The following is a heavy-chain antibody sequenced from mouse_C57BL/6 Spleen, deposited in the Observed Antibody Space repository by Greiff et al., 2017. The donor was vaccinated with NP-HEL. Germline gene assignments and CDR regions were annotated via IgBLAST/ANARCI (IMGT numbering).Heavy chain of an antibody. CDR2: ISDGGSYT. CDR1: GFTFSSYA. D-gene: IGHD1-1*01. J-gene: IGHJ4*01. V-gene: IGHV5-4*01. CDR3: ASFYYYGSSYDAMDY. Sequence: EVQGVESGGGLVKPGGSLKLSCAASGFTFSSYAMSWVRQTPEKRLEWVATISDGGSYTYYPDNVKGRFTISRDNAKNNLYLQMSHLKSEDTAMYYCASFYYYGSSYDAMDYWGQGTSVTVSS.